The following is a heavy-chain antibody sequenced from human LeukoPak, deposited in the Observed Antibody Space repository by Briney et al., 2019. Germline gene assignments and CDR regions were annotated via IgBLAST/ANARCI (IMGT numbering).Heavy chain of an antibody. V-gene: IGHV3-23*01. CDR3: ARVTYGSGPYGAFDY. Sequence: GGSLRLSCAASGFTFSSHGMSWVRQAPGKGLEWVSTISGSGDNTYYADSVKGRFTISRDNSKKTLYLQMNSLRDEDTAVYYCARVTYGSGPYGAFDYWGQGTLVTVSS. D-gene: IGHD3-10*01. J-gene: IGHJ4*02. CDR2: ISGSGDNT. CDR1: GFTFSSHG.